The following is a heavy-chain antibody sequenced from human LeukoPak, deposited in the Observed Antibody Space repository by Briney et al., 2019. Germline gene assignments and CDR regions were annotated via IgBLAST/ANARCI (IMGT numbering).Heavy chain of an antibody. D-gene: IGHD3-9*01. CDR2: ISAYNGNT. J-gene: IGHJ4*02. Sequence: ASVKVSYKTSGYTFTSYGISWVRQAPGQGLEWVGWISAYNGNTNFAQSLQGRVTMTTDTSTNTAYMELRSLRSEDTAVYYCAREVELVRFFDYWGQGTLVTVSS. CDR3: AREVELVRFFDY. V-gene: IGHV1-18*01. CDR1: GYTFTSYG.